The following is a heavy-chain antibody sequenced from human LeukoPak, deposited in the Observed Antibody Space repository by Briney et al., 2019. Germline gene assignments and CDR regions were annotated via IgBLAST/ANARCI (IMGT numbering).Heavy chain of an antibody. CDR3: ARREQTRGHNWFDP. J-gene: IGHJ5*02. D-gene: IGHD3-10*01. CDR2: ISSSSSYI. CDR1: GFTFSSFS. V-gene: IGHV3-21*01. Sequence: PGGSLRLSCAASGFTFSSFSMNWVRQAPGKGLEWVSSISSSSSYIYYADSVKGRFTISRDNAKNSLCLQMNSLRAEDTAVYYCARREQTRGHNWFDPWGQGTLVTVSS.